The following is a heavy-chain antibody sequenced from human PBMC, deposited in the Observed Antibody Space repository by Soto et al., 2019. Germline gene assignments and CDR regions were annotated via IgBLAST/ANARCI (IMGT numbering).Heavy chain of an antibody. CDR2: IIPILGIA. J-gene: IGHJ6*03. CDR3: ARDTVTNGYYYYYMDV. D-gene: IGHD4-4*01. V-gene: IGHV1-69*04. Sequence: SVKVACKASGGTFSSYTISWVRKATGQGLEWMGRIIPILGIANYAQKFQGRVTITADKSTSTAYMELSSLRSEDTAVYYCARDTVTNGYYYYYMDVWGKGTTVTVSS. CDR1: GGTFSSYT.